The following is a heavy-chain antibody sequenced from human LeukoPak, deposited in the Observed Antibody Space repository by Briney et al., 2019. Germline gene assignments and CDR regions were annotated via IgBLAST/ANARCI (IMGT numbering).Heavy chain of an antibody. Sequence: ASVKVSCKASGYTFTGYYLHWVRQAPGQGLEWMGWINPNSGGTNYAQKFQGRVTMTRDTSISTAYMELRSLRSDDTAVYYCARDVTAYYGSGSYSHSDYWGQGTLVTVSS. CDR1: GYTFTGYY. CDR2: INPNSGGT. V-gene: IGHV1-2*02. CDR3: ARDVTAYYGSGSYSHSDY. D-gene: IGHD3-10*01. J-gene: IGHJ4*02.